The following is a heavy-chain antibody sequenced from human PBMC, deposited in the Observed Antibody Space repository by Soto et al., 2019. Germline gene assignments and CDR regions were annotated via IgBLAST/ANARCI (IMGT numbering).Heavy chain of an antibody. CDR1: GFTFSSYA. Sequence: EVQLLESGGGLVQPGGSLRLSCAASGFTFSSYAMSWVRQAPGKGLEWVSAISGSGGSTYYADSVKGRFTISRDNSKNTLYLQMNSLRAEDTAVYYCAKDFLHQWELPNYWYFDLWGRGTLVTVSS. D-gene: IGHD1-26*01. CDR3: AKDFLHQWELPNYWYFDL. CDR2: ISGSGGST. J-gene: IGHJ2*01. V-gene: IGHV3-23*01.